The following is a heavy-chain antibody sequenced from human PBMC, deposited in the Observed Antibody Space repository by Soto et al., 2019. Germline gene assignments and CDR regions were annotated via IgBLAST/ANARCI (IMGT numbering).Heavy chain of an antibody. V-gene: IGHV1-18*01. J-gene: IGHJ4*02. CDR1: GYTFTSYA. CDR3: ARNPPPVDY. Sequence: QVQLVQSGAEVKKPGASVKVSCKASGYTFTSYAISWVRQAPGQGLEWMGWISAYNGNTNYAQKLQGSVTMTPDTSTSTAYMELRSLISDDTALYYCARNPPPVDYWGQGTLVTVSS. CDR2: ISAYNGNT.